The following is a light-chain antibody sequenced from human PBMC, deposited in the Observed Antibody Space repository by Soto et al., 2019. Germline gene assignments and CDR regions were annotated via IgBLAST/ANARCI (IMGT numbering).Light chain of an antibody. CDR2: DVT. J-gene: IGLJ1*01. CDR3: SSFATISIR. V-gene: IGLV2-14*03. CDR1: ISD. Sequence: QSVLTQPASVSGSPGQSITISCTGTISDVSWYQQHPGKAPKLIIYDVTYRPSGTSNRFSGSKSGNTASLTISGLQAEDEADYYCSSFATISIRFGTGTKVTVL.